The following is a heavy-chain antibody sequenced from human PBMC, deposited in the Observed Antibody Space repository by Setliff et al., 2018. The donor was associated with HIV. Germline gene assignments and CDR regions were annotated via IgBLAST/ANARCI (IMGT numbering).Heavy chain of an antibody. J-gene: IGHJ3*02. CDR2: IYHSGNT. CDR3: ARRGGGFPHDAFDI. D-gene: IGHD1-26*01. V-gene: IGHV4-4*02. Sequence: SETLSLTCAVSGGSISRSNWWSWVRQPPGKGLEWIGEIYHSGNTNYNPSLKSRVTVSVDKSKNQFSLKLSSVTAADTAVYYCARRGGGFPHDAFDIWGQGTMVTVS. CDR1: GGSISRSNW.